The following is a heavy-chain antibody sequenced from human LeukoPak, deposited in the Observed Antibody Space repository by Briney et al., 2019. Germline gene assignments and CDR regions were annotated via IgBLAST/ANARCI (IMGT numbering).Heavy chain of an antibody. J-gene: IGHJ4*02. CDR3: ARAGDSSGYYLNFDY. Sequence: SQTLSLTCAVSGGSISSGGYSWSRIRQPPGKGLEWIGYIYHSGSTYYNPSLKSRVTISVDTSKNQFSLKLSSVTAADTAVYYCARAGDSSGYYLNFDYWGQGTLVTVSS. CDR1: GGSISSGGYS. V-gene: IGHV4-30-2*01. CDR2: IYHSGST. D-gene: IGHD3-22*01.